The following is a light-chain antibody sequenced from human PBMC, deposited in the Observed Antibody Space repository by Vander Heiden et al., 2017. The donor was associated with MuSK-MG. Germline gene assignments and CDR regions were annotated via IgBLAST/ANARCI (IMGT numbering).Light chain of an antibody. J-gene: IGKJ4*02. CDR2: GAS. V-gene: IGKV3D-15*01. CDR3: QQCDDWPLT. Sequence: EIVLTQSPATLSVSPGERATLSCRASQSVGSYLAWYQQKPGQVPRLLLYGASNRATGIPARFSGSGSGTEFTLTISSLQSEDFAVYYCQQCDDWPLTFGGGTKVEIK. CDR1: QSVGSY.